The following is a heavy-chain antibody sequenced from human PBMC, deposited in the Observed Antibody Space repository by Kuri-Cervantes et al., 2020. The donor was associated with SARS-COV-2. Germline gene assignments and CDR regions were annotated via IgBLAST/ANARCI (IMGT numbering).Heavy chain of an antibody. CDR1: GFTFSSYS. V-gene: IGHV3-64*02. CDR3: ARGVGIFGVVYYYYYMDV. J-gene: IGHJ6*03. CDR2: ISSNGGST. Sequence: GESLKISCAASGFTFSSYSMNWVRQAPGKGLEYVSAISSNGGSTYYADSVKGRFTISRDNSKNTLYLQMGSLRAEDMAVYYCARGVGIFGVVYYYYYMDVWGKGTTVTVSS. D-gene: IGHD3-3*01.